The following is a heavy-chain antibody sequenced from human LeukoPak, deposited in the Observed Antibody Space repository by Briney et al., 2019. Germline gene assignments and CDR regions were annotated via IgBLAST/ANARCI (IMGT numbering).Heavy chain of an antibody. CDR3: ARDPLNGALDI. J-gene: IGHJ3*02. V-gene: IGHV3-7*01. Sequence: GGSLRLSCTASGFSFSGSWMSWVRQLPGKGLEWLADMNSDGSTIVYVDYVKGRFTISRNNAKNTVYLQMDGLRAEDTAVYYCARDPLNGALDIWGQGTLVTVSS. CDR1: GFSFSGSW. CDR2: MNSDGSTI.